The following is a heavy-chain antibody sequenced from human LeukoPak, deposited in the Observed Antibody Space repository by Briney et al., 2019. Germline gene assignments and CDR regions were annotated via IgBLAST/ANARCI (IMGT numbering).Heavy chain of an antibody. CDR3: AKGISGSYSYYFDY. CDR2: IRYDGSNK. V-gene: IGHV3-30*02. D-gene: IGHD1-26*01. CDR1: GFTFSSYG. J-gene: IGHJ4*02. Sequence: GGSLRLSCAASGFTFSSYGMHWVRQAPGKGLEWVSFIRYDGSNKYYADSVKGRFTISRDNSKNTLYLQMNSLRAEDTAVYYCAKGISGSYSYYFDYWGQGTLVTVSS.